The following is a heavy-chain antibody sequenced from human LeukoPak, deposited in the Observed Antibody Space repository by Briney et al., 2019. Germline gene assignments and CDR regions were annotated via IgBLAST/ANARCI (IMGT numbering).Heavy chain of an antibody. J-gene: IGHJ6*02. D-gene: IGHD3-9*01. V-gene: IGHV3-11*01. CDR3: ARGQGDWHYYGMDV. Sequence: PGESLRLSCAASGFVFSDYYKSWSRQAPGKGLEWISYISSSGSVTYYADSVQGRFTISRDNVKNSVFLEMNSLRVDDAAVYYCARGQGDWHYYGMDVWGQGTTVIVS. CDR2: ISSSGSVT. CDR1: GFVFSDYY.